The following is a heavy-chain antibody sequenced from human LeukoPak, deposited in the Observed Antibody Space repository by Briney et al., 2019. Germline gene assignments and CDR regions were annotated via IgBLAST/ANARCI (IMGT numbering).Heavy chain of an antibody. D-gene: IGHD5-12*01. V-gene: IGHV3-33*01. J-gene: IGHJ4*02. CDR1: GFSFSNYG. CDR3: AREMGLNIVATFGY. CDR2: IWYDGSSK. Sequence: PGRSLRLSCAASGFSFSNYGMHWVRQAPGKGLEWVAGIWYDGSSKYYADSVKGRFTISRDNSKNTLYLQMNSLRVEDTAVYYCAREMGLNIVATFGYWGQGTLGTVSS.